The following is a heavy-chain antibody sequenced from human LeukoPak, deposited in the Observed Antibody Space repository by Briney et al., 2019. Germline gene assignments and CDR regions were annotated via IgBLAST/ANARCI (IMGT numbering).Heavy chain of an antibody. Sequence: GRSLRLSCAASGFTFDDYAMYWVRQAPGKGLVWVSRINSDGGSTSYTDSVKGRFTISRDNAKNTLYLQMNSLRAEDTAVYYCARRSAAKDAFDIWGQGTKVTVSS. CDR2: INSDGGST. V-gene: IGHV3-74*01. D-gene: IGHD6-25*01. CDR1: GFTFDDYA. J-gene: IGHJ3*02. CDR3: ARRSAAKDAFDI.